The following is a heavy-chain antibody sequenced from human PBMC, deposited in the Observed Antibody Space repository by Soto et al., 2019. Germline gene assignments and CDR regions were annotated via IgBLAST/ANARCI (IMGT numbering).Heavy chain of an antibody. D-gene: IGHD5-18*01. CDR3: ARDQGYSHY. CDR2: IYYSGST. V-gene: IGHV4-59*12. Sequence: SETLSLTCPVSGGSISSYYWSWIRQPPGKGLEWIGYIYYSGSTNYNPSLKSRVTISRDNSKDTLYLQMNSLRAEDTAVYYCARDQGYSHYWGQGTLVTVSS. J-gene: IGHJ4*02. CDR1: GGSISSYY.